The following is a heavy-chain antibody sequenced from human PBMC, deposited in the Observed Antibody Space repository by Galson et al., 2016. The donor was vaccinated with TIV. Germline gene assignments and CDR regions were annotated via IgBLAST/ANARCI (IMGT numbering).Heavy chain of an antibody. Sequence: SVKVSCKASANTFISYAITRVRQAPGQGLEWMGRIIPMVGMTNYAQKFQGKITITADRSTTTAYLELSSLRSEDTAVYYCARRYSGSKNGFDMWGQGTMVTVSS. V-gene: IGHV1-69*04. CDR1: ANTFISYA. D-gene: IGHD1-26*01. CDR3: ARRYSGSKNGFDM. J-gene: IGHJ3*02. CDR2: IIPMVGMT.